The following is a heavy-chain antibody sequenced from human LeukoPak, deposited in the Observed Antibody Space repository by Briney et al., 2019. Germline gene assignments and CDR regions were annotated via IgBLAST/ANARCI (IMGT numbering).Heavy chain of an antibody. CDR2: ISYDGSNK. Sequence: GGSLRLSCAASGFTFSSYAMHCVRQAPGKGLEWVAVISYDGSNKYYADSVKGRSTISRDNSKNTLYLQMNSLRAEDTAVYYCARDIVPAALHYYGMDVWGKGTTVTVSS. CDR3: ARDIVPAALHYYGMDV. D-gene: IGHD2-2*01. CDR1: GFTFSSYA. V-gene: IGHV3-30*04. J-gene: IGHJ6*04.